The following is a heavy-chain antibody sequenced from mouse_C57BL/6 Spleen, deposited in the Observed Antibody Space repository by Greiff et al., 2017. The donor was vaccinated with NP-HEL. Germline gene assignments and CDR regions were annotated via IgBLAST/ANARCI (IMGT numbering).Heavy chain of an antibody. CDR1: GYTFTSYG. CDR3: ARFRYYGSSLYYAMDY. D-gene: IGHD1-1*01. V-gene: IGHV1-81*01. CDR2: IYPRSGNT. J-gene: IGHJ4*01. Sequence: QVHVKQSGAELARPGASVKLSCKASGYTFTSYGISWVKQRTGQGLEWIGEIYPRSGNTYYNEKFKGKATLTADKSSSTAYMELRSLTSEDSAVYFCARFRYYGSSLYYAMDYWGQGTSVTVSS.